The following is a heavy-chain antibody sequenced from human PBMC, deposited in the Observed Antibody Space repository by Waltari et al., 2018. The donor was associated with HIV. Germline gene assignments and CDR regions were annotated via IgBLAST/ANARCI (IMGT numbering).Heavy chain of an antibody. CDR2: INPNSGGT. Sequence: QVQLVQSGAEVKKPGASVKVSCKAYGYTFTGYYMHWVRQAPGQGLEWMGWINPNSGGTNYAQKFQGRVTMTRDTSISTAYMELSRLRSDDTAVYYCARTFLYCSGGTCYFDYWGQGTLVTVSS. V-gene: IGHV1-2*02. D-gene: IGHD2-15*01. CDR3: ARTFLYCSGGTCYFDY. J-gene: IGHJ4*02. CDR1: GYTFTGYY.